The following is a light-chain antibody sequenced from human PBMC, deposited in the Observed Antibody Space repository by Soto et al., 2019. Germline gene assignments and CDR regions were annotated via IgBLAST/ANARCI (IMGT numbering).Light chain of an antibody. J-gene: IGLJ1*01. CDR1: FSDVGGYDY. V-gene: IGLV2-14*01. Sequence: QSVLTQPASVSGSPGQSIDISCTGTFSDVGGYDYVSWYQQHPDKAPKLMIYEVTKRPSGVSNRFSGSKSGNTASLTISGLQPEDEADYYCSSHTSGSTRVFGSGTKVTVL. CDR3: SSHTSGSTRV. CDR2: EVT.